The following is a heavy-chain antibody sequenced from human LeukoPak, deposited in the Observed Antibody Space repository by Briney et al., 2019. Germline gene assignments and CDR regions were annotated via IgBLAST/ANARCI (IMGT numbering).Heavy chain of an antibody. CDR3: AREYCSSTSCYLDY. CDR1: GGSFSGYY. Sequence: SETLSLTCAVYGGSFSGYYWSWIRQPPGKGLEWIGYIYYSGSTNYNPSLKSRVTISVDTSKNQFSLKLSSVTAADTAVYYCAREYCSSTSCYLDYWGQGTLVTVSS. J-gene: IGHJ4*02. D-gene: IGHD2-2*01. V-gene: IGHV4-59*01. CDR2: IYYSGST.